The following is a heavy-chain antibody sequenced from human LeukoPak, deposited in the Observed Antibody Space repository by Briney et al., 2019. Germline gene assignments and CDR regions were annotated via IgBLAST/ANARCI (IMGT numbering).Heavy chain of an antibody. CDR3: ARERGVAATGRYYYYMDV. CDR1: GFTVSSNY. D-gene: IGHD6-13*01. J-gene: IGHJ6*03. V-gene: IGHV3-66*01. CDR2: IYSGGSST. Sequence: PGGSLRLSCAASGFTVSSNYMSWVRQAPGKGMEWVSVIYSGGSSTYYADSVKGRFTISGDNSKTTLYLQMNSLRAEDTAVYYCARERGVAATGRYYYYMDVWGKGTTVTISS.